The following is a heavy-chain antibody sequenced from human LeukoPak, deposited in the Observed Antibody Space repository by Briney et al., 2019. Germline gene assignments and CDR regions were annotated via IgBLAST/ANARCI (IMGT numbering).Heavy chain of an antibody. CDR1: GYTFTSNY. CDR2: IYPRDGST. Sequence: ASVKVSCKASGYTFTSNYMHWVRQAPGQGLEWMGMIYPRDGSTSYAQKFQGRVTMTRDTSTSTVYMELSSLRSEDTAVYYCARVGGYDFPLFDYWGQGTLVTVSS. J-gene: IGHJ4*02. V-gene: IGHV1-46*01. D-gene: IGHD5-12*01. CDR3: ARVGGYDFPLFDY.